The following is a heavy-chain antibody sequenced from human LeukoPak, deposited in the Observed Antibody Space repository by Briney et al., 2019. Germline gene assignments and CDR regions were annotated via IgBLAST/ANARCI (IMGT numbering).Heavy chain of an antibody. V-gene: IGHV3-11*01. D-gene: IGHD1-26*01. Sequence: GGSLRLSCAASGFTFSDYYMSWIRQAPGKGLEWVSYISSSGSTIYYADSVKGRFTISRDNSKNTLYLQMNSLRAEDTAVYYCAKDGKTGATELEDYWGQGTLVTVSS. CDR1: GFTFSDYY. CDR2: ISSSGSTI. CDR3: AKDGKTGATELEDY. J-gene: IGHJ4*02.